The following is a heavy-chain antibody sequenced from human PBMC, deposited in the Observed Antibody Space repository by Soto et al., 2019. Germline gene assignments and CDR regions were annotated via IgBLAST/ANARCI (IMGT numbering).Heavy chain of an antibody. CDR1: GYTFTGYY. Sequence: ASVKVSCKASGYTFTGYYMHWVRQAPGQGLEWMGWINPNSGGTNYAQKVQGWVTMTRDTSISTAYMELSRLRSDDTAVYYCARDGGEDYYGSGSSHWFDPWGQGTLVTVSS. V-gene: IGHV1-2*04. J-gene: IGHJ5*02. CDR2: INPNSGGT. CDR3: ARDGGEDYYGSGSSHWFDP. D-gene: IGHD3-10*01.